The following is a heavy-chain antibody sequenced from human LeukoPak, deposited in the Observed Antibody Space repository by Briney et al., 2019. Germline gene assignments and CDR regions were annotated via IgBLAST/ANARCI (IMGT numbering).Heavy chain of an antibody. D-gene: IGHD6-13*01. CDR1: GGSISSYY. V-gene: IGHV4-59*08. CDR3: ARLLASSLYAFDI. Sequence: PSETLSLTCTVSGGSISSYYWSWIRQPPGKGLEWIGYIYYSGSTNYNPSLKSRVTISVDTSKNQFSLKLSSVTAADTAVYYCARLLASSLYAFDIWGQGTMVNVSS. CDR2: IYYSGST. J-gene: IGHJ3*02.